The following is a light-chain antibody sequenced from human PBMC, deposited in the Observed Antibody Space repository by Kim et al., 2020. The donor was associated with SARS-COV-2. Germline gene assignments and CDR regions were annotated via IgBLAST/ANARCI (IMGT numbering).Light chain of an antibody. J-gene: IGKJ4*01. V-gene: IGKV1-12*01. Sequence: SGGDRVTRTWRASQGISSWLAWYQQKPGKGPKVLMYAAASLQSGGPSRCSGSGSGADFTRTISSLQPEEGATYYCQQANSFLPLTFGGGTKVDIK. CDR1: QGISSW. CDR3: QQANSFLPLT. CDR2: AAA.